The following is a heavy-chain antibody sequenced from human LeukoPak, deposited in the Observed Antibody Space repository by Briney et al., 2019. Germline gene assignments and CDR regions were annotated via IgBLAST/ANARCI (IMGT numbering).Heavy chain of an antibody. D-gene: IGHD6-13*01. CDR3: ARGGGSSSWYYYGMDV. CDR2: IYYSGST. J-gene: IGHJ6*04. Sequence: SETLSLTCTVSGGSISSYYWSWIRQPPGKGLEWIGYIYYSGSTNYNPSLKSRVTISVDTSQNQFSLKLSSVTAADTAVYYCARGGGSSSWYYYGMDVWGKGTTVTVSS. V-gene: IGHV4-59*01. CDR1: GGSISSYY.